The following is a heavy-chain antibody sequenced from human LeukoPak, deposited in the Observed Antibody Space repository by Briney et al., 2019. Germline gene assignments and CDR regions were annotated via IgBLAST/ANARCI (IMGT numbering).Heavy chain of an antibody. D-gene: IGHD4-23*01. Sequence: GGSLRPSCAVSGITFSNYWMTWVRQAPGKGLEWVANIKKDGSETYYVDSVKGRFTISRDNARSSLYPQMNNLRAEDTALYHCARGGGNGLYYYMDVWGKGTTVTVSS. CDR2: IKKDGSET. J-gene: IGHJ6*03. CDR1: GITFSNYW. CDR3: ARGGGNGLYYYMDV. V-gene: IGHV3-7*03.